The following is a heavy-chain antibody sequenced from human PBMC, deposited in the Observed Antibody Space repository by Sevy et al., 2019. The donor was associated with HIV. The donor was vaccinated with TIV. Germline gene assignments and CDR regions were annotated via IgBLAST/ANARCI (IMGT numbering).Heavy chain of an antibody. J-gene: IGHJ5*02. CDR2: IYYTGST. D-gene: IGHD1-1*01. CDR3: ARAPPVRSHDESLNWFDP. Sequence: SETLSLTCTVFGGSISAYYWSWIRQPPGKGLEYIGYIYYTGSTNYNPSLKSRVTISVDTSKNQFSLRLTSVTAADTAIYYCARAPPVRSHDESLNWFDPWGQGTLVTVSS. CDR1: GGSISAYY. V-gene: IGHV4-59*01.